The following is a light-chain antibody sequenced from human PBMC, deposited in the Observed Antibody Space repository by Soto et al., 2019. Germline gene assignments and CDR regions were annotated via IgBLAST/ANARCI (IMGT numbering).Light chain of an antibody. CDR2: GNS. CDR3: QSYDSSLSGEGV. Sequence: QSVLTQPPSVSGAPGQRVTISCTGGSSNIGAGYDVHWYQQLPGTAPKLLIYGNSNRPSGVPDRFSGSKSGTSASLAITGLQAEDEADYYCQSYDSSLSGEGVFGTGTKVTVL. V-gene: IGLV1-40*01. CDR1: SSNIGAGYD. J-gene: IGLJ1*01.